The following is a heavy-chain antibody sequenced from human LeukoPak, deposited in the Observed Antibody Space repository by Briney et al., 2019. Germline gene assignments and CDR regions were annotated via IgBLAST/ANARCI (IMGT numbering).Heavy chain of an antibody. CDR2: IFGSGGST. CDR3: AILPGYSRGWYEVNY. CDR1: GFTFSSYA. Sequence: GGSLRLSCAASGFTFSSYAMRWLGQAPGKGLEWCSGIFGSGGSTYYADYVKGRFTITRDNSRNTLYLQMNSPRAEDTAVYYCAILPGYSRGWYEVNYWGQGTLVTVSS. J-gene: IGHJ4*02. D-gene: IGHD6-19*01. V-gene: IGHV3-23*01.